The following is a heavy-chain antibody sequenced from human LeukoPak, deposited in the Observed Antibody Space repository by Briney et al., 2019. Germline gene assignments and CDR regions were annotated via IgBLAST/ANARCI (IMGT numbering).Heavy chain of an antibody. CDR2: IYSGGST. J-gene: IGHJ4*02. D-gene: IGHD5-18*01. CDR1: GFTVSSNY. CDR3: ARVSAMVTYFDY. V-gene: IGHV3-66*01. Sequence: GGSLRLSCAASGFTVSSNYMSWVRQAPGKGLEWVSVIYSGGSTYYADSVKGRFTISRDNSKSTLYLQMNSLRAEDTAVYYCARVSAMVTYFDYWGQGTLVTVSS.